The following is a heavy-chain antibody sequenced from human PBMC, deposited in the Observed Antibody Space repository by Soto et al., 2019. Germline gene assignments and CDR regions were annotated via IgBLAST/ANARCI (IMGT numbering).Heavy chain of an antibody. CDR2: ISWNSGSI. J-gene: IGHJ6*02. D-gene: IGHD3-22*01. CDR1: GFTFDDYA. CDR3: AKDQLTDYYGSSGFI. V-gene: IGHV3-9*01. Sequence: EVQLVESGGGLVQPGRSLRLSCAASGFTFDDYAMHWVRQAPGKGLEWVSGISWNSGSIGYADSVKGRFTISRDNAKNSLYLQMNSLRAEDTALYYCAKDQLTDYYGSSGFIWGQGTTVTVSS.